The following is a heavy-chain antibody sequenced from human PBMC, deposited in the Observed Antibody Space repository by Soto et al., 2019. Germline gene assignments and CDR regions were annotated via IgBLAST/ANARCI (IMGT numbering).Heavy chain of an antibody. V-gene: IGHV4-31*03. Sequence: SETLSLTCTVSGASISSGGYYWGWIRQHPGKGLEWIGYIYYSGSTYYNPSLKSRVTISVDTSKNQFSLKLSSVTAAGTAVYYCARTRKGTEYFQHWGQGTLVTVSS. D-gene: IGHD6-13*01. CDR2: IYYSGST. J-gene: IGHJ1*01. CDR3: ARTRKGTEYFQH. CDR1: GASISSGGYY.